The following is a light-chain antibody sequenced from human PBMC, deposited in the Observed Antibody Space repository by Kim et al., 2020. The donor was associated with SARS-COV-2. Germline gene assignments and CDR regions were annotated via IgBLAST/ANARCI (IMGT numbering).Light chain of an antibody. CDR3: QQYGSSPPTPIT. CDR1: QSVSSSY. V-gene: IGKV3-20*01. CDR2: GAS. Sequence: EIVLTQSPGTLSLSPGERATLSCRASQSVSSSYLAWYQQKPGQAPRLLIYGASSRATGIPDRFSGSGSGTDFTLTISRLEPEDFAVYYCQQYGSSPPTPITFGQGTRLEIK. J-gene: IGKJ5*01.